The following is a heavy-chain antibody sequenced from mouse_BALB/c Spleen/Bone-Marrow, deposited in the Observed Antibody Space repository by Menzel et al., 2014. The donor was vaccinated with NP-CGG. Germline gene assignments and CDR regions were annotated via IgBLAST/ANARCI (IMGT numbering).Heavy chain of an antibody. V-gene: IGHV5-17*02. CDR2: ISSGSSTI. CDR3: TRGGNWDDFDY. Sequence: EVQLVESGGGLVQPGGSRKLSCAASGFTFSSFGMHWVRQAPEKGLEWVAYISSGSSTIFYADTVKGRFTVSRDNPKNTLFLQMTSLRSEDTAMYYCTRGGNWDDFDYWGHGTTLTVSS. J-gene: IGHJ2*01. D-gene: IGHD4-1*01. CDR1: GFTFSSFG.